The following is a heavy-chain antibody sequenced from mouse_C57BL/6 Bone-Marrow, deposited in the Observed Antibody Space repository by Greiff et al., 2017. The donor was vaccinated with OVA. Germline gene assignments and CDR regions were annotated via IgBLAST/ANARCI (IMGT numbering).Heavy chain of an antibody. CDR2: IDPSDSYT. Sequence: VQLQQPGAELVKPGASVKLSCKASGYTFTSYWMQWVKQRPGQGLEWIGEIDPSDSYTNYNQKFKGKATLTVDTSSSTAYMQLNSLTSEDSAVYYGASAVFAYWGQGTLVTVSA. CDR3: ASAVFAY. J-gene: IGHJ3*01. CDR1: GYTFTSYW. V-gene: IGHV1-50*01.